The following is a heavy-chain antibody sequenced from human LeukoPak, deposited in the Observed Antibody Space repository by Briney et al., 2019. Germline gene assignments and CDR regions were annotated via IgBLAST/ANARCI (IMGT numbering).Heavy chain of an antibody. D-gene: IGHD2-15*01. Sequence: ASETLSLTCTVSGGSISSGGYYWSWIRQFPGKGLEWIGYIYYSGYTHYNPSLKSRVSLSVDTSKNHFSLKLSSVTAADTAVYYCARYCSGGSCYPGTNWFDPWGQGTLSPSPQ. V-gene: IGHV4-31*03. CDR2: IYYSGYT. CDR3: ARYCSGGSCYPGTNWFDP. CDR1: GGSISSGGYY. J-gene: IGHJ5*02.